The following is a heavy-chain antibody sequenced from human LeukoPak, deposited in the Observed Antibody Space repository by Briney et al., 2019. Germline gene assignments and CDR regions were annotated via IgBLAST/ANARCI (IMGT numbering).Heavy chain of an antibody. CDR1: GFTFDDYA. D-gene: IGHD2-15*01. J-gene: IGHJ5*02. Sequence: GGSVRRSCSASGFTFDDYAMQWLRHAPGKGLEGVAHISGGGGSTDYAVSVKGRFTISRDNNKNSLYLQLNSLRTEDTAFYYCAKDLGPSGAAWFDPWGQGTLVTVSS. V-gene: IGHV3-43*02. CDR2: ISGGGGST. CDR3: AKDLGPSGAAWFDP.